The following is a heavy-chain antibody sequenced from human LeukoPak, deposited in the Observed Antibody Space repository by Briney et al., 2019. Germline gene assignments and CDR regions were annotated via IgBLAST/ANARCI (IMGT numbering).Heavy chain of an antibody. CDR2: INHSGST. CDR3: ARGSTPMIVRDFYFDY. V-gene: IGHV4-34*01. Sequence: SETLSLTCAVYGGSFSGYYWSWIRQPPGKGLEWIGEINHSGSTNYNPSLKSRVTISVDTSKNQFSLKLGSVTAADTAVYYCARGSTPMIVRDFYFDYWGQGTLVTVSS. CDR1: GGSFSGYY. D-gene: IGHD3-22*01. J-gene: IGHJ4*02.